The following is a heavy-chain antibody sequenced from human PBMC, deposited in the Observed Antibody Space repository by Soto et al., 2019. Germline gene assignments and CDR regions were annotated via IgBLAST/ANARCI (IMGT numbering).Heavy chain of an antibody. J-gene: IGHJ4*02. D-gene: IGHD2-2*01. CDR1: GFTFSSYE. Sequence: EVQLVESGGGLVQPGGSLRLSCAASGFTFSSYEMNWVRQAPGKGLEWVSYISSSGSTIYYADSVKGRFTISRDNAKNSLYLQMNSLRAEDTAVYYCARATKAGCSSTSCYFHRGGYDYWGQGTLVTVSS. CDR2: ISSSGSTI. CDR3: ARATKAGCSSTSCYFHRGGYDY. V-gene: IGHV3-48*03.